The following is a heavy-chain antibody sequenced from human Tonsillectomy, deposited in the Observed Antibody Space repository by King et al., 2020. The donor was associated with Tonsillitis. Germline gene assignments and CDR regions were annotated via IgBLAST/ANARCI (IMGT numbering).Heavy chain of an antibody. D-gene: IGHD6-19*01. J-gene: IGHJ4*02. CDR2: IYWDDDK. Sequence: TLKESGPALVKPTQTLTLTCTFSGFSLSTSGMCVSWIRQPPGKALEWLALIYWDDDKQYNTSLKTRLTISKDTSKNQVVLTMTDMDPVDTATYYCARTPAHSSGWSYYCDYWGQGALVTVSA. CDR3: ARTPAHSSGWSYYCDY. V-gene: IGHV2-70*01. CDR1: GFSLSTSGMC.